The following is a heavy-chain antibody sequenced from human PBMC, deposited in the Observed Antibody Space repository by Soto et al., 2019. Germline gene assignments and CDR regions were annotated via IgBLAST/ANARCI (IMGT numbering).Heavy chain of an antibody. Sequence: GGSLRLSCSASGFPFSTYTMYWVRQARGKGLEWVSSITTGRSRNIFYADSVKGRFTISRDNASNIPYLELDNLSVEDTADYYCSRDGGIFGAIPRMDIWGQGTTVTVSS. CDR1: GFPFSTYT. J-gene: IGHJ6*02. V-gene: IGHV3-21*06. CDR3: SRDGGIFGAIPRMDI. D-gene: IGHD3-3*01. CDR2: ITTGRSRNI.